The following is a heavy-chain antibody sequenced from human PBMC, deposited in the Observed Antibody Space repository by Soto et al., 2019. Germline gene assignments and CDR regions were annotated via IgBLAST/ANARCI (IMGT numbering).Heavy chain of an antibody. D-gene: IGHD2-21*01. CDR1: GFTFSSYS. CDR3: ARASPGLLFPRPTYCGGDCYSMS. V-gene: IGHV3-21*01. Sequence: GGSLRLSCAASGFTFSSYSMNWVRQAPGKGLEWVSSISSSSSYIYYTDSVKGRFTISRDNAKNSLYLQMNSLRAEDTAVYYCARASPGLLFPRPTYCGGDCYSMSWGQGTLVTVSS. J-gene: IGHJ4*02. CDR2: ISSSSSYI.